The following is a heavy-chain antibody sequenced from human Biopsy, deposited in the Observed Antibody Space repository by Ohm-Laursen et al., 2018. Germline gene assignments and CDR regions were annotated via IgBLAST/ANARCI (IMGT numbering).Heavy chain of an antibody. CDR1: GYSFSTYD. CDR3: AGGYSRRVSIFEASIYWFDT. D-gene: IGHD6-6*01. V-gene: IGHV1-8*01. J-gene: IGHJ5*02. Sequence: GASVKVSCKASGYSFSTYDVNWVRQARGQGLEWMGWMIPSSGKTGYAQRFQGRVTLTMNTSISTAYMELSGLRSEGTAVYFCAGGYSRRVSIFEASIYWFDTWGQGTLVTVSS. CDR2: MIPSSGKT.